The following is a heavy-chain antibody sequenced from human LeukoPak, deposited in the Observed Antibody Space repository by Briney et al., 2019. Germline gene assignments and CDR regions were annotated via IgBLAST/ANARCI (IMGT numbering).Heavy chain of an antibody. V-gene: IGHV4-30-2*01. CDR3: ASRSGYVYAEYFQH. Sequence: PSQTLSLTCAVSGGSISSGGYSWSWIRQPPGKGLEWIGYIYHSGSTYYNPSLKSRVTISVDRSKNQFSLKLSSVTAADTAVYYRASRSGYVYAEYFQHWGQGTLVTVSS. J-gene: IGHJ1*01. CDR1: GGSISSGGYS. CDR2: IYHSGST. D-gene: IGHD5-12*01.